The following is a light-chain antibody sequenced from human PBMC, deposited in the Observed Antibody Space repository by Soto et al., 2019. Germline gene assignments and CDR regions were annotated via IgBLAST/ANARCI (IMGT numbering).Light chain of an antibody. CDR2: LAS. J-gene: IGKJ3*01. CDR1: QSLLESDGSNY. V-gene: IGKV2-28*01. Sequence: DFVMTQSTLSLSVTPGEAASISCRSNQSLLESDGSNYLHWYMQKPVQSPQLLLYLASTRAAVVPFLFSGRASGTEFTLKIIRVEAEDIWVYYCMQGLKTPFTFGPGTK. CDR3: MQGLKTPFT.